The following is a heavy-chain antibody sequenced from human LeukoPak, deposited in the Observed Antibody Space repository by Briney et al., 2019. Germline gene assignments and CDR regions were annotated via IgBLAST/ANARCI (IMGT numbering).Heavy chain of an antibody. CDR1: GFTFSSSW. Sequence: GGSLRLSCAASGFTFSSSWMAWVRQAPGKGLEWVGNIKEDGTAKNYVGSVKGRFTISRDNAKNSLYLEMNSLRAEDTAVYYCARDSGYNAFDIWGQGTMVTVSS. V-gene: IGHV3-7*01. CDR3: ARDSGYNAFDI. D-gene: IGHD5-12*01. CDR2: IKEDGTAK. J-gene: IGHJ3*02.